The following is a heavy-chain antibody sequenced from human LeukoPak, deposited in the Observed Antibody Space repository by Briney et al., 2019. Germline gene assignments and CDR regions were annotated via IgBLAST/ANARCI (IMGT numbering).Heavy chain of an antibody. J-gene: IGHJ4*02. CDR2: IYSGGST. D-gene: IGHD6-19*01. CDR1: GFTVSSNY. V-gene: IGHV3-66*01. CDR3: ARGGSDWYTPQDY. Sequence: GGSLRLSCAASGFTVSSNYMSWVRQAPGKGLEWVSVIYSGGSTYYADSVKGRFTISRDNSKNTLYLQMNSLRAEDTAVYYCARGGSDWYTPQDYWGQGTLVTVSS.